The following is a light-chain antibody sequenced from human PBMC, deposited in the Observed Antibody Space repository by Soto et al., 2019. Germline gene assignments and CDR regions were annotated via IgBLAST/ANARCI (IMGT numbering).Light chain of an antibody. V-gene: IGKV3-15*01. CDR1: QKLXSY. J-gene: IGKJ1*01. CDR3: QQYHYWLT. Sequence: IGLTQSPAALSVSPGESVTLSCRASQKLXSYLAWYQKKFGQAPRMLISXASTRVTGIPARISGSGCGTEFTITITSLQSEHVGVYHCQQYHYWLTFGQGTKVDIK. CDR2: XAS.